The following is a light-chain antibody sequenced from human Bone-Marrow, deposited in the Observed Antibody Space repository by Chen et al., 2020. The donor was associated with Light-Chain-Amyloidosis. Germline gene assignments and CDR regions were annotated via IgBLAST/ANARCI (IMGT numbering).Light chain of an antibody. CDR1: SSDIGGDNH. V-gene: IGLV2-14*01. CDR2: EVT. Sequence: QSALTQPASVSGSPGQSITISCTGTSSDIGGDNHVPWYQQHPDKAPKLMIYEVTNRPSWVPDRFSGSKSDNPASLTISGLQTEDEADYFCSSYTITNTLVFGSGTRVTVL. J-gene: IGLJ1*01. CDR3: SSYTITNTLV.